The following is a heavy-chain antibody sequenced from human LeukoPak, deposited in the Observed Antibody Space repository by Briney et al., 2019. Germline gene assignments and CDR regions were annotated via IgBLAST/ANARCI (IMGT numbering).Heavy chain of an antibody. D-gene: IGHD1-14*01. CDR3: GRVAPDIDF. J-gene: IGHJ4*02. CDR2: TNPKSGNT. V-gene: IGHV1-8*01. CDR1: GYTFTSYD. Sequence: ASVKVSCKASGYTFTSYDINWVRQATGQGLEWMGWTNPKSGNTGYAQKFQGRLTMTRDTSISTAYMELSGLRSEDTAVYYCGRVAPDIDFWGQGTLVTVSS.